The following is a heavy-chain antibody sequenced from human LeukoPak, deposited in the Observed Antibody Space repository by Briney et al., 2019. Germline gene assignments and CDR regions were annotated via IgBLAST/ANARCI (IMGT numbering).Heavy chain of an antibody. J-gene: IGHJ4*02. CDR3: AKDALGIVVVPAASIDY. CDR2: IRYDGSNK. V-gene: IGHV3-30*02. Sequence: GGSLRFSCAASGFTFSSYGMHWVRQAPGKGLEWVAFIRYDGSNKYYADSVKGRFTISRDNSKNTLYLQMNSLRAEDTAVYYCAKDALGIVVVPAASIDYWGQGTLVTVSS. CDR1: GFTFSSYG. D-gene: IGHD2-2*01.